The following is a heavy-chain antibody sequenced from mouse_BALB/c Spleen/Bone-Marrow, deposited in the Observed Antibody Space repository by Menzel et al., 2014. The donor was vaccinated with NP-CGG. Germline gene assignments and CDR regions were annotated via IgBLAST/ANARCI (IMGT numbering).Heavy chain of an antibody. CDR1: GFTFSSYA. Sequence: EVKVVESGGGLVKPGGSLQLSCAASGFTFSSYAMSWVRQTPEKRLEWVATISSGGTYTYSPDSVKGRFTISRDNAKDNLNLQVSSLRSEDAARYYCSRQEGYGMDYWGHGTSVTGAS. V-gene: IGHV5-9-3*01. J-gene: IGHJ4*01. CDR2: ISSGGTYT. CDR3: SRQEGYGMDY.